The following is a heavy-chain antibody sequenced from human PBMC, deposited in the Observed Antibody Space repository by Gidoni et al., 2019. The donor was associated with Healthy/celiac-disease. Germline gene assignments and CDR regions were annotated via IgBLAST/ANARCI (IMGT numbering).Heavy chain of an antibody. Sequence: QVQLVQSGAEVKKPGASVKVSCKASGYTFTGYYMHWVRQAPGQGIEWMGWINPTSGGTNYAQKFQGRVTMTRDTSISTAYMELSRLRSDDTAVYYCARVLHCSGGSCYSGRYYYYGMDVWGQGTTVTVSS. V-gene: IGHV1-2*02. D-gene: IGHD2-15*01. CDR1: GYTFTGYY. CDR2: INPTSGGT. CDR3: ARVLHCSGGSCYSGRYYYYGMDV. J-gene: IGHJ6*02.